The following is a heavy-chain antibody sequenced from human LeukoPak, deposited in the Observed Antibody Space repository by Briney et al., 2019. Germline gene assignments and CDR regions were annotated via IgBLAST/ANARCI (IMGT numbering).Heavy chain of an antibody. CDR2: IYPGDSDT. CDR3: TAGTSWGGPDY. D-gene: IGHD2-2*01. Sequence: GESLKISCKGSGYSFTSYWIGWVRQMPRKGLEWMGIIYPGDSDTRYSSSFQGQVTLSDDKSISTAYLQWSSLKASDTAMYYCTAGTSWGGPDYWGQGTLVTVSS. CDR1: GYSFTSYW. V-gene: IGHV5-51*01. J-gene: IGHJ4*02.